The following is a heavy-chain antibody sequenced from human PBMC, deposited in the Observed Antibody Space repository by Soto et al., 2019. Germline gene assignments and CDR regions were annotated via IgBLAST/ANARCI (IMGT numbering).Heavy chain of an antibody. CDR1: GVTFSSYA. V-gene: IGHV1-69*13. J-gene: IGHJ6*02. CDR3: ARGRKYYDILTGYYHYYYYYGLDV. Sequence: GASVKVSCKASGVTFSSYAISWVRQAPVQGLGWMGGIIPIFGTADYAQKFQGRVTITADESTSTAYMELSSLRSEDTAVYYCARGRKYYDILTGYYHYYYYYGLDVWGQGNTVPVSS. CDR2: IIPIFGTA. D-gene: IGHD3-9*01.